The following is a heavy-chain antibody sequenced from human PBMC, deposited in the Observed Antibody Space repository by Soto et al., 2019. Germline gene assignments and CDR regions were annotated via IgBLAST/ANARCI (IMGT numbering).Heavy chain of an antibody. D-gene: IGHD3-22*01. Sequence: PGGSLRLSCVASGFTFSSYWMSWVRQAPGKGLEWVANIKEDGSEKYYVDSVEGRFTISRDNAKNSLYLQMYSLRAEDTAVYYCAREGDSSGWYNWFDPWGQGTLVTVSS. J-gene: IGHJ5*02. CDR1: GFTFSSYW. CDR2: IKEDGSEK. CDR3: AREGDSSGWYNWFDP. V-gene: IGHV3-7*01.